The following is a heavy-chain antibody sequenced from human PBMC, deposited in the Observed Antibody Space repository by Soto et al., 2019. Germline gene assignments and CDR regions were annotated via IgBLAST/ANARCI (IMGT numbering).Heavy chain of an antibody. CDR1: GYTLTELS. D-gene: IGHD6-13*01. V-gene: IGHV1-24*01. J-gene: IGHJ5*02. Sequence: ASVKVSCKVSGYTLTELSMHWVRQAPGKGLEWMGGFDPEDGETIYAQKFQGRVTMTEDTSTDTAYMELSSLRSEDTAVYYCATVELAAAGTKESCFGPCDQGTLVTVSS. CDR3: ATVELAAAGTKESCFGP. CDR2: FDPEDGET.